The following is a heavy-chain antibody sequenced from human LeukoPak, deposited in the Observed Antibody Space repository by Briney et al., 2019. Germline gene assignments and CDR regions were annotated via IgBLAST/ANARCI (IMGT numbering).Heavy chain of an antibody. V-gene: IGHV4-4*02. CDR3: ATSILTSFSYGVDPTRA. Sequence: PSDTLSLTCAVSGVSLSSNNWRSWVRQSPGKVLEWIGEVYHIGRTNYNPSLKSRVTISVDKSRNQFSLKLNSVTAADTAVYYCATSILTSFSYGVDPTRAWGQGVLVTVSS. D-gene: IGHD3-9*01. CDR1: GVSLSSNNW. J-gene: IGHJ5*02. CDR2: VYHIGRT.